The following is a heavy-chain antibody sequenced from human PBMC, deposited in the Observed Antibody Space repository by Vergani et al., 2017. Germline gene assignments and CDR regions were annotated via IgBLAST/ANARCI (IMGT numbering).Heavy chain of an antibody. J-gene: IGHJ5*02. D-gene: IGHD2-2*01. CDR1: GGSFSGYY. CDR2: INHSGST. Sequence: QVQLQQWGAGLLKPSETLSLTCAVFGGSFSGYYWSWIRQPPGKGLEWIGEINHSGSTNYNPSLKSRVTISVDTSKNQFSLKVSSVTAADPAVYYCSRGRQYQLPKRSRGCFDPWGQGTLVTVSS. V-gene: IGHV4-34*01. CDR3: SRGRQYQLPKRSRGCFDP.